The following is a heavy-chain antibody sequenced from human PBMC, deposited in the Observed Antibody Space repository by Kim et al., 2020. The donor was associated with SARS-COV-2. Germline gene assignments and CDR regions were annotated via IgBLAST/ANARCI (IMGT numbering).Heavy chain of an antibody. CDR3: ANGGSGGSWAHHYWY. J-gene: IGHJ2*01. Sequence: GGSLRLSCAASGFTFSSYDMHWVRQAPGKGLEWVSDIWYGGSTKYYVDSVKGRFTISRDNSKNTLYLQMNSLRSEDTAVYYCANGGSGGSWAHHYWY. CDR2: IWYGGSTK. CDR1: GFTFSSYD. D-gene: IGHD2-15*01. V-gene: IGHV3-33*06.